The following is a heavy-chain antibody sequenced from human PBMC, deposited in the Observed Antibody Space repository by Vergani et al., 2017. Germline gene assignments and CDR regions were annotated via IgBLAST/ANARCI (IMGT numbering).Heavy chain of an antibody. Sequence: VQLVESGGGLVKPGGSLRLSCAASGFTFSSYWMSWVRQAPGKGLEWVANIKQDGSEKYYVDSVKGRFTISRDNAKNSLYLQMNSLRAEDTAVYYCARGYCSGGSCYSPSHTPLDYWGQGTLVTVSS. CDR1: GFTFSSYW. V-gene: IGHV3-7*01. D-gene: IGHD2-15*01. CDR3: ARGYCSGGSCYSPSHTPLDY. J-gene: IGHJ4*02. CDR2: IKQDGSEK.